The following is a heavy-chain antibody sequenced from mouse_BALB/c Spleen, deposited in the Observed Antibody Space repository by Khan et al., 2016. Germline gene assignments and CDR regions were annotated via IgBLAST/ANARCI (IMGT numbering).Heavy chain of an antibody. V-gene: IGHV2-6-7*01. CDR3: ASYYDYDGGFAY. D-gene: IGHD2-4*01. J-gene: IGHJ3*01. CDR1: GFSLTGLS. Sequence: VKLLESGPGLVAPSQSLSITCTVSGFSLTGLSVNWVRQPPGKGLEWLGMIWGDGSTDYNSALKSRLSISKDNSKSQVFLKMNSLQTDDTARYYCASYYDYDGGFAYWGQGTLVTVSA. CDR2: IWGDGST.